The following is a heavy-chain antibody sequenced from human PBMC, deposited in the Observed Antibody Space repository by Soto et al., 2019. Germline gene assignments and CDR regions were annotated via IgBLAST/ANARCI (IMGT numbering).Heavy chain of an antibody. V-gene: IGHV1-2*02. CDR3: ARAIAAAGTYYNNWFDP. J-gene: IGHJ5*02. D-gene: IGHD6-13*01. CDR2: INPNSGGT. Sequence: GASVKVSCKASGYTFTSYYMHWVRQAPGQGLEWMGWINPNSGGTNYAQKFQGRVTMTRDTSISTAYMELSRLRSDDTAVYYCARAIAAAGTYYNNWFDPWGQGTLVTVSS. CDR1: GYTFTSYY.